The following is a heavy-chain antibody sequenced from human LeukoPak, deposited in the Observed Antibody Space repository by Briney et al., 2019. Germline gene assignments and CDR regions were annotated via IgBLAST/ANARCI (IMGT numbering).Heavy chain of an antibody. CDR3: AHSYQWLVLPYFDY. V-gene: IGHV2-5*01. CDR2: IYWNDDK. Sequence: SGPTLVKPTQTLTLTCTFSGFSLSTSGVGVGWIRQPPGKALEWLALIYWNDDKRYSPSLKSRLTITKDTSKNQVVLTMTNMDPVDTTTYYCAHSYQWLVLPYFDYWGQGTLVTVSS. CDR1: GFSLSTSGVG. D-gene: IGHD6-19*01. J-gene: IGHJ4*02.